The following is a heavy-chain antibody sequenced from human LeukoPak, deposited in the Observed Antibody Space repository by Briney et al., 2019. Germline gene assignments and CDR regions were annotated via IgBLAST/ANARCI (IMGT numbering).Heavy chain of an antibody. V-gene: IGHV3-30*18. CDR1: GFTFSSYG. J-gene: IGHJ6*04. CDR2: ISYDGSNK. Sequence: GGSLRLSCAASGFTFSSYGMHWVRQAPGKGLEWVAVISYDGSNKYYADSVKGRFTISRDNSKNTLYLQMNSLRAEDTAVYHCAKGVPAPPYYYYGMDVWGKGTTVTVSS. CDR3: AKGVPAPPYYYYGMDV. D-gene: IGHD2-2*01.